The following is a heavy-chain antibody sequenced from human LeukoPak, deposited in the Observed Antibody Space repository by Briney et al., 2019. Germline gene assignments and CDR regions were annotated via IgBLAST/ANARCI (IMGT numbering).Heavy chain of an antibody. J-gene: IGHJ3*02. CDR2: VSGSGGST. CDR3: AKVMVVVSILGAFDI. D-gene: IGHD2-15*01. V-gene: IGHV3-23*01. Sequence: PGGSLRLSCAASGFTFSSYAMSWVRQAPGKGLEWVSAVSGSGGSTYYADSVKGRFTISRDNSKNTLYLQMNSLRAEDTAVYFCAKVMVVVSILGAFDIWGQGTMVTVSS. CDR1: GFTFSSYA.